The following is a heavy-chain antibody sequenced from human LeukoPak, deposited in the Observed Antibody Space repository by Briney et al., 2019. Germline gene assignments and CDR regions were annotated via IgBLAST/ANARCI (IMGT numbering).Heavy chain of an antibody. D-gene: IGHD1-26*01. CDR2: ISGSGGST. CDR1: GFTFSSYA. CDR3: ARDSIVGYCFDY. J-gene: IGHJ4*02. V-gene: IGHV3-23*01. Sequence: PGGSLRLSRAASGFTFSSYAMSWVRQAPGKGLEWVSAISGSGGSTCHADSVKGRFTISRDNAKNSLYLQMNSLRAEDTALYYCARDSIVGYCFDYWGQGTLVTVSS.